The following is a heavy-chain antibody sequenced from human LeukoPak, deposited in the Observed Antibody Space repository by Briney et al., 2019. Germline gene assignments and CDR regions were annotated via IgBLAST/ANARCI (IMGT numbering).Heavy chain of an antibody. V-gene: IGHV5-51*01. CDR3: ARRGAPITLFHDAFDL. J-gene: IGHJ3*01. CDR2: ISPDDSDI. D-gene: IGHD3-10*02. CDR1: GHSFANSW. Sequence: GESLKISCKGSGHSFANSWIGWVRQMPGRGLEWVGLISPDDSDIRYSPSFQGQVIISADKAISTVYLQWSSLKASDTATYYCARRGAPITLFHDAFDLWGPGTMVTVSS.